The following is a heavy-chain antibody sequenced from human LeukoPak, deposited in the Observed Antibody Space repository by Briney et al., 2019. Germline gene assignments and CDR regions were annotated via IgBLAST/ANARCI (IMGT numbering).Heavy chain of an antibody. Sequence: SETLSLTCIVSGYSISSGYYWGWIRQPPGKGLEWIGSIYYSGSTYYNPSLKSRVTISVDTSKNQFSLKLSSMTAADTAVYYCARAPVVVTKAFDIWGQGTMVTVSS. D-gene: IGHD2-21*02. V-gene: IGHV4-38-2*02. CDR2: IYYSGST. J-gene: IGHJ3*02. CDR1: GYSISSGYY. CDR3: ARAPVVVTKAFDI.